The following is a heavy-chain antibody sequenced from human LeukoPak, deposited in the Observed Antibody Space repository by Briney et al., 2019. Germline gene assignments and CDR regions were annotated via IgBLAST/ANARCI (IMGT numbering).Heavy chain of an antibody. CDR3: ARTAASYSGYDPGLGY. J-gene: IGHJ4*02. Sequence: PSETLSLTCAVSGGSISSSNWWSWVRQPPGKGLEWIGEIYHSGSTNYNPSLKSRVTISVDKSKNQFSLKLSSVTAADTAVYYCARTAASYSGYDPGLGYWGQGTLVTVSS. D-gene: IGHD5-12*01. CDR1: GGSISSSNW. CDR2: IYHSGST. V-gene: IGHV4-4*02.